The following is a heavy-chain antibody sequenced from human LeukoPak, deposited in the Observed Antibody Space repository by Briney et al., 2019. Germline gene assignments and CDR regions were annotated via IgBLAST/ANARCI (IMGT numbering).Heavy chain of an antibody. CDR3: ATGPASTSCQLY. V-gene: IGHV1-24*01. CDR1: GYTLTELS. CDR2: LDPEDGET. Sequence: ASVKVSCKVSGYTLTELSMHWVRQAPGKGLEWMGGLDPEDGETIYAQKFQGRVTMTEDTSTDTAYMELSSLRSEDTAVYYCATGPASTSCQLYWGQGTLVTVSS. D-gene: IGHD2-2*01. J-gene: IGHJ4*02.